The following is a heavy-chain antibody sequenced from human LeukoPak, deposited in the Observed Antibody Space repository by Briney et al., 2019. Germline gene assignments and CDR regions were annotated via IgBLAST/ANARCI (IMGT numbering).Heavy chain of an antibody. CDR3: ARVLYCSSTSCLYYYYYGMDV. D-gene: IGHD2-2*01. V-gene: IGHV4-34*01. CDR1: GGSFSGYY. CDR2: INHSGST. Sequence: SETLSLTCAVYGGSFSGYYWSWIRQPPGKGLEWIGEINHSGSTNHNPSLKSRVTISVDTSKNQFSLKLSSVTAADTAVYYCARVLYCSSTSCLYYYYYGMDVWGQGTTVTVSS. J-gene: IGHJ6*02.